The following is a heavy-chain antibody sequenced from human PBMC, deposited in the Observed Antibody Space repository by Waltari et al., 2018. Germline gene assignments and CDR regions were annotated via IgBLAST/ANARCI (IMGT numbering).Heavy chain of an antibody. Sequence: QVQLQESGPGLVKPSQTLSLTCTVSGDSISNVSSHWRWIRQPAGKRLEWIGRIYNSGGVNYTHTIKSRVTISIDTSKNQFALDLRSVTAADTAIYYCAREEGRYYNFWNGYYAFDNWGQGTLVTVSS. J-gene: IGHJ4*02. CDR3: AREEGRYYNFWNGYYAFDN. CDR2: IYNSGGV. V-gene: IGHV4-61*02. CDR1: GDSISNVSSH. D-gene: IGHD3-3*01.